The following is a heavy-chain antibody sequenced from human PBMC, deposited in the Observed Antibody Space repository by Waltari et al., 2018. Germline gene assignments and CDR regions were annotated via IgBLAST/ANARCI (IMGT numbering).Heavy chain of an antibody. CDR2: IYPGDSDT. V-gene: IGHV5-51*01. D-gene: IGHD3-10*01. J-gene: IGHJ3*02. CDR1: GYSFTSYW. Sequence: EVQLVQSGAEVKKPGESLKISCKGSGYSFTSYWIGWVRQMPGKGLEWMGIIYPGDSDTRYSPYFQGQVTISADKSISTAYLQWSSLKASDTAMYYCARPAVIRGITMVQEGGAFDIWGQGTMVTVSS. CDR3: ARPAVIRGITMVQEGGAFDI.